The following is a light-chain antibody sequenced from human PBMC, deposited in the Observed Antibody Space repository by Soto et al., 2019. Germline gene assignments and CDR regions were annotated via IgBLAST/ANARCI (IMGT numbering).Light chain of an antibody. CDR2: NAS. CDR1: QSVSPF. J-gene: IGKJ5*01. V-gene: IGKV3-11*01. Sequence: EIVLTQSPATLSLSPGEXAILSCRASQSVSPFLAWFQQKPGQPPRLLIYNASNRTTGIPARFSGSGSGTDFTLSISSLEPEDFAVYFCHQRVDWPPITFGQGTRLEIK. CDR3: HQRVDWPPIT.